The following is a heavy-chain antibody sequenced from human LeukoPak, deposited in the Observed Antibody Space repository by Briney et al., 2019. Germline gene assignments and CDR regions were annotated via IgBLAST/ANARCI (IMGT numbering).Heavy chain of an antibody. J-gene: IGHJ4*02. CDR1: GFSFNTLW. V-gene: IGHV3-7*01. CDR2: SNQYGSEV. D-gene: IGHD2-2*01. Sequence: AGSLRLSCVASGFSFNTLWMTWVRQAPPKGLERVANSNQYGSEVHYVIYLKGRFTITRDNDNHSLYLVMNSLRGDDTAVYFCASGGGSRSSTFDCASTSCPVDYWGQGTQVTVSS. CDR3: ASGGGSRSSTFDCASTSCPVDY.